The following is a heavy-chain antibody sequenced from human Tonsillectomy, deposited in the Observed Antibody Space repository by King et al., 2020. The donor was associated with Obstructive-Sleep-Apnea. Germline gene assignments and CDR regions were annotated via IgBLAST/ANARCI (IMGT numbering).Heavy chain of an antibody. CDR1: GFPFGDYA. D-gene: IGHD3-3*01. V-gene: IGHV3-49*03. Sequence: QLVESGGGLVQPGRSLRLSCTASGFPFGDYAMSWFRQAPGKGLEWVGFIRSKAYGGTTEYAASVKGRFTISRDDSKSIAYLQMNSLKTEDTAVYYCTRVGGVVIHYYYYYGMDVWGQGTTVTVSS. CDR3: TRVGGVVIHYYYYYGMDV. CDR2: IRSKAYGGTT. J-gene: IGHJ6*02.